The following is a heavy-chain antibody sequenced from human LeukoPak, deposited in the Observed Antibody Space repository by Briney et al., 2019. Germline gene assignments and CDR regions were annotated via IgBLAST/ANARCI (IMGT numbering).Heavy chain of an antibody. V-gene: IGHV1-2*02. CDR1: GYTFTGYY. CDR3: ARAGPRGYTSGGTFDI. CDR2: INPNSGGT. J-gene: IGHJ3*02. D-gene: IGHD5-18*01. Sequence: ASVKVSCKASGYTFTGYYMHWVRQAPGQGLEWMGWINPNSGGTNYAQKFQGRVTMTRDTSISTAYMELSRLRSDDTAVYYCARAGPRGYTSGGTFDIWGQGTMVTASS.